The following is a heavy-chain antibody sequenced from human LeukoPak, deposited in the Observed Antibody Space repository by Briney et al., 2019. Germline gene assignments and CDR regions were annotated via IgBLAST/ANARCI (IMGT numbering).Heavy chain of an antibody. Sequence: GGSLRLSCAVSGFTFSSYGMSWVRQAPGKGLEWISAIGSSGGTTYYADSVKGRFTISRDNSNNMLYLQMNSLRAEDTAVYYCAKKAHYDAYAKYFDYWGQGTLVTVSS. CDR3: AKKAHYDAYAKYFDY. V-gene: IGHV3-23*01. J-gene: IGHJ4*02. CDR2: IGSSGGTT. D-gene: IGHD4-17*01. CDR1: GFTFSSYG.